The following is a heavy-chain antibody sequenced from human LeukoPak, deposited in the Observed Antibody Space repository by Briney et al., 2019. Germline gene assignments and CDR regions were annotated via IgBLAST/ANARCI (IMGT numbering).Heavy chain of an antibody. CDR1: GGSISSYY. D-gene: IGHD3-3*01. V-gene: IGHV4-4*07. Sequence: SETLSLTCTVSGGSISSYYWSWIRQPAGKGLEWIGRIYTSGSTNYSPSLKSRVTMSVDTSKNQFSLKLSSVTAADTAVYYCARAYYDFWSGYRYDAFDIWGQGTMVTVSS. CDR3: ARAYYDFWSGYRYDAFDI. CDR2: IYTSGST. J-gene: IGHJ3*02.